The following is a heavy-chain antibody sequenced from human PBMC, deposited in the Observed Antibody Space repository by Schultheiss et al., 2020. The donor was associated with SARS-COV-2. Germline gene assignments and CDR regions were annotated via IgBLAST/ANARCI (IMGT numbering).Heavy chain of an antibody. J-gene: IGHJ6*02. D-gene: IGHD6-6*01. CDR2: ISGSGGST. CDR3: ARDGLSSSSAYYYYGMDV. CDR1: GFTFSSYA. Sequence: GESLKISCAASGFTFSSYAMSWVRQAPGKGLEWVSAISGSGGSTYYADSVKGRFTISRDNAKNSLYLQMNSLRAEDTAVYYCARDGLSSSSAYYYYGMDVWGQGTTVTVSS. V-gene: IGHV3-23*01.